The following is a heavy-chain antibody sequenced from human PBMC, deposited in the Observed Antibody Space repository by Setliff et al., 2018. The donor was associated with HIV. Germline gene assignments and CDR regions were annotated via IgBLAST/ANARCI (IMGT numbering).Heavy chain of an antibody. Sequence: GASVKVSCKVYGYTLSELSIHWVRQAPGKGLEWMGYFDPQDGETVYAQKFQGRVTMTEETSTDTAYMEMSSLRSEDTAVYYCARTPYCTNGLCYRYFFDYWGQGTLVTVSS. CDR3: ARTPYCTNGLCYRYFFDY. J-gene: IGHJ4*02. CDR1: GYTLSELS. V-gene: IGHV1-24*01. D-gene: IGHD2-8*01. CDR2: FDPQDGET.